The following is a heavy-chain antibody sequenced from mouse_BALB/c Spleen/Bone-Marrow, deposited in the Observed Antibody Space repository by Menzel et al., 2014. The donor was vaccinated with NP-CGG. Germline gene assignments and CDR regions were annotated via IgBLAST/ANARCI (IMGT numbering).Heavy chain of an antibody. J-gene: IGHJ2*01. D-gene: IGHD2-10*02. V-gene: IGHV1-63*02. CDR2: IYPGGGYT. CDR3: AREEYGNYDRFIDY. Sequence: LVESGAELVRPGTSVKISCKASGYTFTNYWLSWVKQRPGHGLEWIGDIYPGGGYTNFNERFKGKATLTADTSSSTAYMQLSSLTSGDSAVYFCAREEYGNYDRFIDYWGQGTTLTVSS. CDR1: GYTFTNYW.